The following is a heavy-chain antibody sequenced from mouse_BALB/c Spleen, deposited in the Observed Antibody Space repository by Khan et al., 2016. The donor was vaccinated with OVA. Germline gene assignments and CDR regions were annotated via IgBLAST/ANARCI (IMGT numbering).Heavy chain of an antibody. CDR3: ATSYFYGYYFDY. D-gene: IGHD1-1*01. CDR1: GFTFSSYG. V-gene: IGHV5-17*02. J-gene: IGHJ2*01. CDR2: ISGDSTTI. Sequence: EVQGVESGGGLVQPGGSRKLSCAASGFTFSSYGVHWVRQAPERGLEWVAYISGDSTTIYYADTVKGRFTISRDNPKNTLFLQMTSLMSEDTAKYYCATSYFYGYYFDYWGPGTTLTVSS.